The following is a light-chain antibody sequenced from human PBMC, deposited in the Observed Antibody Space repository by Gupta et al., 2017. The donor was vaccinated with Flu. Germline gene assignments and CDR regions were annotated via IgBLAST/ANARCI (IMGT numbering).Light chain of an antibody. V-gene: IGLV1-47*02. CDR2: GNS. J-gene: IGLJ2*01. Sequence: RVIISSAGSSANSGVNYVSWYQQLPGTAPKLLIYGNSQRPSGVPDRFSGSTSGTSASLAISGLQSEDEADYYCAAYDDSINGRVFGGGTKLAVL. CDR3: AAYDDSINGRV. CDR1: SANSGVNY.